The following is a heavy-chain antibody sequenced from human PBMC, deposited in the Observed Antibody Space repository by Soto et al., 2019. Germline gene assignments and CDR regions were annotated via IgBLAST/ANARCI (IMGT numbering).Heavy chain of an antibody. D-gene: IGHD2-2*01. J-gene: IGHJ5*02. V-gene: IGHV4-39*01. CDR2: IYYSGTT. Sequence: SETLSLTCPLSGRSISSSCYYWVWIRQPPGKGLEWIGSIYYSGTTYYNPSLKSRVTISVDTSKNQFSLKLSSVTAADTALYYCARRYCTITTCQRGRWFDPWGQGTLVTVSS. CDR3: ARRYCTITTCQRGRWFDP. CDR1: GRSISSSCYY.